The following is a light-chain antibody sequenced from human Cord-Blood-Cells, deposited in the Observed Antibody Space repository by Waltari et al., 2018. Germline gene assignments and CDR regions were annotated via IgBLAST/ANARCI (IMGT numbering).Light chain of an antibody. CDR2: WAS. CDR1: QSVFYSSNNKNY. CDR3: QQYYSTPLT. Sequence: RATINCKSSQSVFYSSNNKNYLAWYQQKPGQPPKLLIYWASTRESGVPDRFSGSGSGTDFTLTISSLQAEDVAVYYCQQYYSTPLTFGGGTKVEIK. J-gene: IGKJ4*01. V-gene: IGKV4-1*01.